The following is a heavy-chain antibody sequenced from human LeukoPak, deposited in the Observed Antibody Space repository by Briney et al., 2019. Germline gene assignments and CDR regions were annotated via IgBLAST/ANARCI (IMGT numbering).Heavy chain of an antibody. CDR2: ISSSGSTI. CDR1: GFTFSDYY. V-gene: IGHV3-11*01. Sequence: KAGGSLRLSCAASGFTFSDYYMSWIRQAPGKGLGWVSYISSSGSTIYYADSVRGRFTISRDNSKNTLYLQMNSLRVEDTAVYYCAGTLYSGYGLGSLGAFDLWGQGTMVTVSS. J-gene: IGHJ3*01. D-gene: IGHD5-12*01. CDR3: AGTLYSGYGLGSLGAFDL.